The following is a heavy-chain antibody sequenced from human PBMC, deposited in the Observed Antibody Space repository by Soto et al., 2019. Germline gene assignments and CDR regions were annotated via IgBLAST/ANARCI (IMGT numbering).Heavy chain of an antibody. J-gene: IGHJ4*02. CDR3: AKDSSIAVAGCLDY. CDR2: ISGSGGST. D-gene: IGHD6-19*01. V-gene: IGHV3-23*01. CDR1: GFTFSSYA. Sequence: EVQLLESGGGLVQPGGSLRLSCAASGFTFSSYAMRWVRQAPGKGLEWVSAISGSGGSTYYADSVKGRFTISRDNSKNTLYLQMNSLRAEDTAVYYCAKDSSIAVAGCLDYWGQGTLVTVSS.